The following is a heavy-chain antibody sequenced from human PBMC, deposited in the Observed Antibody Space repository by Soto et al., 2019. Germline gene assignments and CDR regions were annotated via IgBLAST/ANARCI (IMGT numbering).Heavy chain of an antibody. Sequence: EVQLLESGGGLVQPGGSVRLSCAASGLTFGNYAMSWVRQAPGKGLEWVSAISGDSGRTYYADSVKGRCTISIDNSKNTLYLQMNTLRAEDTAVYYCAVPPNCGSDCSAASYWYFDIWGRGTLVTVSS. D-gene: IGHD2-21*02. J-gene: IGHJ2*01. CDR1: GLTFGNYA. CDR2: ISGDSGRT. CDR3: AVPPNCGSDCSAASYWYFDI. V-gene: IGHV3-23*01.